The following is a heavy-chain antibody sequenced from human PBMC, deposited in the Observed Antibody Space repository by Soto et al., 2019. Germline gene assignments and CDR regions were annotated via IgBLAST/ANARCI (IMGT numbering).Heavy chain of an antibody. CDR2: VYDNGRP. CDR1: GGSISVYY. V-gene: IGHV4-59*01. Sequence: SETLSLTCAVSGGSISVYYWSWIRQSPRQGLEWIGYVYDNGRPYYSPSLKSRVTIPADTSKNQISLKFTSATAADTAVYYCARGVGSSPPRYWGRGTLVTVSS. D-gene: IGHD3-9*01. CDR3: ARGVGSSPPRY. J-gene: IGHJ4*02.